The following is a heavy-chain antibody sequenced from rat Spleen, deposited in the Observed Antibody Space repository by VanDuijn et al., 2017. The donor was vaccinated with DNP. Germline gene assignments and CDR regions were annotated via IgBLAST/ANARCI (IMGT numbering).Heavy chain of an antibody. Sequence: EVQLVESGGGLVQPGRSLKFSCAASGFTFSDYHMAWVRQAPKKGLEWVATVSYDGSSTYYRDSVKGRFTISRDNAKNTLYLQMNSLISEDTATYYCARDRTGTWFAYWGQGTLVTVSS. D-gene: IGHD5-1*01. V-gene: IGHV5-7*01. CDR3: ARDRTGTWFAY. CDR1: GFTFSDYH. J-gene: IGHJ3*01. CDR2: VSYDGSST.